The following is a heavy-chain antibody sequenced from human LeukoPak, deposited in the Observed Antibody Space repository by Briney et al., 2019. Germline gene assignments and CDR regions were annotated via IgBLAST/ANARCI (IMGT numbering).Heavy chain of an antibody. V-gene: IGHV3-30-3*01. Sequence: QPGRSLRLSCAAAGFTFSSYAMQWVRQAPGKGLEWVAVISYDGSNKYYADSVKGRFTISRDNSKNTLYLQMNSLRAEDTAVYYCARDSPRIVGATFIYYFDYWGQGTLVTVSS. J-gene: IGHJ4*02. CDR1: GFTFSSYA. CDR2: ISYDGSNK. D-gene: IGHD1-26*01. CDR3: ARDSPRIVGATFIYYFDY.